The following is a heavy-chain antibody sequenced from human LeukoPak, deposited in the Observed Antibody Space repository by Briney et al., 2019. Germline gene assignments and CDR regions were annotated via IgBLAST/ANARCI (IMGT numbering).Heavy chain of an antibody. CDR2: IKQDGSEK. CDR1: GFTFSSHW. V-gene: IGHV3-7*05. J-gene: IGHJ4*02. CDR3: ARDRDSSSSFDY. D-gene: IGHD6-6*01. Sequence: GGSLRLSCAASGFTFSSHWMSWVRQAPGKGLEWVANIKQDGSEKYYVDSVKGRFTISRDNAKNSLYLQMNSLRAEDTAVYYCARDRDSSSSFDYWGQGTLVTVSS.